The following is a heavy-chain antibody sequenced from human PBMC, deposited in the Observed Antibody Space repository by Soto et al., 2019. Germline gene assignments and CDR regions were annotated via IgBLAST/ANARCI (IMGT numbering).Heavy chain of an antibody. Sequence: SGPTLVKPTQTLTLTCTFSGFSLSTSGVGVGWIRQPPGKALEWLALIYWDDDKRYSPSLKSRLTITKDTSKNQVVLTMTNMDPVDTATYYCAHRRPEIYRGYCSGGSCYSFFDYWGQGTLVTVSS. CDR2: IYWDDDK. CDR3: AHRRPEIYRGYCSGGSCYSFFDY. J-gene: IGHJ4*02. V-gene: IGHV2-5*02. D-gene: IGHD2-15*01. CDR1: GFSLSTSGVG.